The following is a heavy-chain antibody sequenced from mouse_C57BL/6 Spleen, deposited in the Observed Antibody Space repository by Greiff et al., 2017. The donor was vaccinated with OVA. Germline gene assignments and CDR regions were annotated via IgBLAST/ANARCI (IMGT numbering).Heavy chain of an antibody. CDR3: ARSATTGYFDY. D-gene: IGHD2-12*01. J-gene: IGHJ2*01. CDR2: IRNKANGYTT. V-gene: IGHV7-3*01. Sequence: EVMLVESGGGLVQPGGSLSLSCAASGFTFTDYYMSWVRQPPGKGLEWLGFIRNKANGYTTEDSASGKGRITISSDNAQSILYLQMNALRAEDSATYYCARSATTGYFDYWGQGTTLTVSS. CDR1: GFTFTDYY.